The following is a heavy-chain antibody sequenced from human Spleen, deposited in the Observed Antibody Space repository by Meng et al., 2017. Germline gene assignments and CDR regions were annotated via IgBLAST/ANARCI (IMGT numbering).Heavy chain of an antibody. J-gene: IGHJ4*02. V-gene: IGHV1-18*01. D-gene: IGHD3-22*01. CDR3: AIGREYDGSGYYGGRGFDY. CDR2: ISAYNFNT. CDR1: GYTFTSYG. Sequence: ASVKVSCKASGYTFTSYGISWVRQAPGQGLEWMGWISAYNFNTNYAQKLQGRVTMTTDTSTSTAYMELRRLRSDDTAAYNRAIGREYDGSGYYGGRGFDYWGQGTLVTVSS.